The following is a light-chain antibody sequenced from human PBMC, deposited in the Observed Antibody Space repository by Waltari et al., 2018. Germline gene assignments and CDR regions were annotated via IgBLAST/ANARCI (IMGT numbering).Light chain of an antibody. CDR3: QQRAHWLT. V-gene: IGKV3-11*01. CDR1: QSVSSY. CDR2: DAS. Sequence: EIVLTQSPATLSLSPGESATLSCRASQSVSSYLSWYQQKPGQAPRLLMYDASKRATCIPARFSGSGSGTDFTLTISSLESEDFAVYYCQQRAHWLTFGGGTKVETK. J-gene: IGKJ4*01.